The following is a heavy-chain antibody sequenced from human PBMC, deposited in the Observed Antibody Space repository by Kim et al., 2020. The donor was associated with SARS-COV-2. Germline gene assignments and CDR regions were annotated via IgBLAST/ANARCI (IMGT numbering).Heavy chain of an antibody. CDR1: GFTFSSYA. V-gene: IGHV3-64D*09. CDR3: VKAYSSGWWGYFDY. D-gene: IGHD6-19*01. CDR2: ISSNGGST. J-gene: IGHJ4*02. Sequence: GGSLRLSCSASGFTFSSYAMHWVRQAPGKGLEYVSAISSNGGSTYYADSVKGRFTISRDNSKNTLYLQMSSLRAEDTAVYYCVKAYSSGWWGYFDYWGQGTLVTVSS.